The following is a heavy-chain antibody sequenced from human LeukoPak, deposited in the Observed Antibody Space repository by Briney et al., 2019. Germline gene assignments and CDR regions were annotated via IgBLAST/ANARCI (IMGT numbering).Heavy chain of an antibody. CDR2: IYYSGST. D-gene: IGHD3-22*01. CDR1: GGSISSGGYY. J-gene: IGHJ3*02. V-gene: IGHV4-31*03. CDR3: ARQHYYDSSGPYDAFDI. Sequence: SETLSLTCTVSGGSISSGGYYWSWIRQHPGKGLEWIGYIYYSGSTYYNPSLKSRVTISVDTSKNQFSLKLSSVTAADTAVYYCARQHYYDSSGPYDAFDIWGQGTMVTVSS.